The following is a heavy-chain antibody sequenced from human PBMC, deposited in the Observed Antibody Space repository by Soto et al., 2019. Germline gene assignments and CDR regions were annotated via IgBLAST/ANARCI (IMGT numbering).Heavy chain of an antibody. CDR2: IYHSGSS. Sequence: QLQLQESGSRLVKPSQTLSLTCAVSGGSISSGGYSWSCIRQPPGKGLEWNGNIYHSGSSYYNPSLQSRVTISVARSKHQFSLRLSSVTAADTAVYYYARRRRFPCYYGMYVWGQGTTVTVSS. V-gene: IGHV4-30-2*01. J-gene: IGHJ6*02. CDR3: ARRRRFPCYYGMYV. CDR1: GGSISSGGYS. D-gene: IGHD2-21*01.